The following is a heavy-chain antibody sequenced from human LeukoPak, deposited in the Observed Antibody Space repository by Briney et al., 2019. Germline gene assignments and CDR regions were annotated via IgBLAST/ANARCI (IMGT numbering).Heavy chain of an antibody. D-gene: IGHD3-22*01. CDR3: ARSYDSSGYFDY. CDR2: ISSSSSYI. Sequence: GGALRLSCAASGFTFSSYSRNWGRQAPGKGLEWVSSISSSSSYIYYADSVKGRFTISRDNAKNSLYLQMNSLRAEDTAVYYCARSYDSSGYFDYWGQGTLVTVSS. V-gene: IGHV3-21*01. J-gene: IGHJ4*02. CDR1: GFTFSSYS.